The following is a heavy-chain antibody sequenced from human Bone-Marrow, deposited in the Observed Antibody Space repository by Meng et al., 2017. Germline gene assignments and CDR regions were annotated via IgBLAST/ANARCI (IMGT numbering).Heavy chain of an antibody. CDR3: ATGAAAADH. CDR1: GLSFTDAW. V-gene: IGHV3-15*01. J-gene: IGHJ4*02. D-gene: IGHD6-13*01. CDR2: IKRNSDGGTI. Sequence: VEAGGGLVKPGGSLGLSCVASGLSFTDAWMSWVRQAPGKGLEWVGRIKRNSDGGTIDYAAPVKGRFTISRDDSKNTLYLQMDSLITEDTAVYFCATGAAAADHWGQGTLVTVSS.